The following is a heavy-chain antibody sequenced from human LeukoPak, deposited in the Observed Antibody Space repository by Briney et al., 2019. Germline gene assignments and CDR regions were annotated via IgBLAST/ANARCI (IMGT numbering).Heavy chain of an antibody. CDR1: GYTFTGYY. CDR3: ARGPRIAAAGTFDY. Sequence: GASVKVSCKASGYTFTGYYMHWVRQAPGQGLEWMGWINPNSGGTNYAQKFQGWVTMTRDTSISTAYMELSRLRSDDTAVYYCARGPRIAAAGTFDYWGLGTLVTVSS. J-gene: IGHJ4*02. CDR2: INPNSGGT. V-gene: IGHV1-2*04. D-gene: IGHD6-13*01.